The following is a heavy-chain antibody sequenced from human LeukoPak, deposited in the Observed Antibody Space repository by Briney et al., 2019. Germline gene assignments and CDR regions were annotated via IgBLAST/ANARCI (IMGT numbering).Heavy chain of an antibody. D-gene: IGHD1-26*01. CDR1: GFPFSNYW. CDR2: INHSGST. V-gene: IGHV4-34*01. J-gene: IGHJ4*02. Sequence: GSLRLSCAASGFPFSNYWMSWVRQAPGKGMEWIGEINHSGSTNYNPSLKSRVTISVDTSKNQFSLKLSSVTAADTAVYYCARGGGSYYLDYWGQGTLVTVSS. CDR3: ARGGGSYYLDY.